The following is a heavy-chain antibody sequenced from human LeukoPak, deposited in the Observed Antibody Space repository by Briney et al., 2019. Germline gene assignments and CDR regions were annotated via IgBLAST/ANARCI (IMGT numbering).Heavy chain of an antibody. CDR2: IYYSGST. J-gene: IGHJ4*02. CDR1: GGSISSYY. CDR3: ARTFTFGGVIDYFDY. Sequence: SETLSLTCTVSGGSISSYYWSWIRQPPGKGLEWIGYIYYSGSTNYNPSLKSRVTISVDTSKNQFSLKLSSVTAADTAVYYRARTFTFGGVIDYFDYWGQGTLVTVSS. V-gene: IGHV4-59*01. D-gene: IGHD3-16*02.